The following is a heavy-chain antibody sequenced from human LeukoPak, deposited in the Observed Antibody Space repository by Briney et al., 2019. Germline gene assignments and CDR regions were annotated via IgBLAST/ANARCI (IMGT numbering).Heavy chain of an antibody. V-gene: IGHV1-46*01. CDR3: ARDRPFYGGEPQNYFDY. J-gene: IGHJ4*02. CDR1: GYTFTSYY. D-gene: IGHD4-23*01. CDR2: INPSGGST. Sequence: ASVKVSCKAYGYTFTSYYMHWVRQSPGQGLEWMGIINPSGGSTSYAQKFQGRVTMTRDTSTSTVYMELSSLRSEDTAVYYCARDRPFYGGEPQNYFDYWGQGTLVTVSS.